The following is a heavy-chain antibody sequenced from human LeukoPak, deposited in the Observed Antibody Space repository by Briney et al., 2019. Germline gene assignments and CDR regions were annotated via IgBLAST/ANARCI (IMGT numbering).Heavy chain of an antibody. V-gene: IGHV3-48*03. CDR3: ARVVSGLDY. J-gene: IGHJ4*02. Sequence: GGSLRLSCAAPGFTFSSYKMNWVPQAPGKGLEWVSYISSSGSTIYYADSVKGRFTISGDNAKNSLYLQMNSLRAEDTAMYYCARVVSGLDYWGQGALVTVSS. CDR1: GFTFSSYK. CDR2: ISSSGSTI. D-gene: IGHD3/OR15-3a*01.